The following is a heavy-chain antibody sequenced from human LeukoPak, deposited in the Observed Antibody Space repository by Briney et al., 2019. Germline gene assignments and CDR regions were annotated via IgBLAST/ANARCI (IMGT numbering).Heavy chain of an antibody. J-gene: IGHJ4*02. D-gene: IGHD6-19*01. CDR2: IRSKAYGGTT. Sequence: SPRLSCTASGFTLGDYAMSWFRQAPGKGLEWVGFIRSKAYGGTTEYAASVKGRFTISRDDSKSIAYLQMNSLKTEDTAVYYCTRERRGYSSGWSPRFFDYWGQGTLVTVSS. CDR1: GFTLGDYA. V-gene: IGHV3-49*03. CDR3: TRERRGYSSGWSPRFFDY.